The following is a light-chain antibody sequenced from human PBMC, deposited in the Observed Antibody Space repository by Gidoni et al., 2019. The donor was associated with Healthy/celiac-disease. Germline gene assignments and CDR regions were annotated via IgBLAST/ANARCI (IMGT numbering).Light chain of an antibody. J-gene: IGKJ4*01. CDR3: QQYDNLPLT. Sequence: DIQMTKSPSSLSASVGDRLTITCQASQDISNYLNWYQQKPGKAPKLLIYDASNLETGVPSRFSGSGSGTDFTFTISSLQPEDIATYYCQQYDNLPLTFGGGTKVEIK. CDR2: DAS. CDR1: QDISNY. V-gene: IGKV1-33*01.